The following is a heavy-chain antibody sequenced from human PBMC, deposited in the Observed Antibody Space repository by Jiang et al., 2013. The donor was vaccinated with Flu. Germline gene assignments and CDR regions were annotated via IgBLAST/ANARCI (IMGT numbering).Heavy chain of an antibody. D-gene: IGHD6-13*01. CDR3: ARRTPGYSSSWYFDWFDP. CDR2: INHSGST. J-gene: IGHJ5*02. Sequence: LLKPSETLSLTCAVYGGSFSGYYWSWIRQPPGKGLEWIGEINHSGSTNYNPSLKSRVTISVDTSKNQFSLKLSSVTAADTAVYYCARRTPGYSSSWYFDWFDPWGQGTLVTVSS. CDR1: GGSFSGYY. V-gene: IGHV4-34*01.